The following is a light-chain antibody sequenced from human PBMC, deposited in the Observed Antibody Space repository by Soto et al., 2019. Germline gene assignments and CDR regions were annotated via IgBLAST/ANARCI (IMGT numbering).Light chain of an antibody. J-gene: IGKJ4*01. CDR3: QQYGTSPPLT. CDR2: GAS. CDR1: QSVSSY. V-gene: IGKV3-20*01. Sequence: EIVLTQSPATLSLSPGERATLSCRASQSVSSYLAWYQQKPGQAPRLVIFGASTRATGIPDGFSGSGSGTDFTLTISRLEPEDFAVYYCQQYGTSPPLTFGGGTEVDI.